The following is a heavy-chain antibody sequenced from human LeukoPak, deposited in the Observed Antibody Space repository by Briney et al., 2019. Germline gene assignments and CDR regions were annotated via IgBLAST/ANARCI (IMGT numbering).Heavy chain of an antibody. V-gene: IGHV1-69*13. J-gene: IGHJ4*02. CDR2: IIPIFGTA. Sequence: GASVKVSCKASGGTFSSYAISWVRQAPGQGLEWMGGIIPIFGTANYAQKFQGRVTITADESTSTSYMELSSLRSEDTAVYYCARAMVRGVIRGPWELDYWGQGTLVTVSS. D-gene: IGHD3-10*01. CDR1: GGTFSSYA. CDR3: ARAMVRGVIRGPWELDY.